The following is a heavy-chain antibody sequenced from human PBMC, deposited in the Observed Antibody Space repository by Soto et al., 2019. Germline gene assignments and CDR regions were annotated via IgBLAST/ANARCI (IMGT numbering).Heavy chain of an antibody. D-gene: IGHD6-13*01. CDR1: GFTFDDYA. V-gene: IGHV3-9*01. CDR3: AKDYSRGIAAPDAFDI. J-gene: IGHJ3*02. CDR2: ISWNSGSI. Sequence: EVQLVESGGGLVQPGRSLRLSCAASGFTFDDYAMHWVRQAPGKGLEWVSGISWNSGSIGYADSVKGRFTISRDNAKNSLYLQMNSLRAEDTALYYCAKDYSRGIAAPDAFDIWGQGTMVTVSS.